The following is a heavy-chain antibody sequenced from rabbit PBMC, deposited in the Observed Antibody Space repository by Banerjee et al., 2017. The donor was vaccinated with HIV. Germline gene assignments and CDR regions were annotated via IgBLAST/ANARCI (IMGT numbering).Heavy chain of an antibody. CDR3: ARSYSGNGMDL. J-gene: IGHJ6*01. CDR2: IGTGRTTGT. CDR1: GIDFSSNYW. V-gene: IGHV1S40*01. D-gene: IGHD8-1*01. Sequence: QSLEESGGDLVKPGASLTLTCTASGIDFSSNYWMWWVRQAPGKGLEWIGCIGTGRTTGTYYASWAKGRFTISKTSSTTVTLQMTSLAGADTATYFCARSYSGNGMDLWGPGTLVTVS.